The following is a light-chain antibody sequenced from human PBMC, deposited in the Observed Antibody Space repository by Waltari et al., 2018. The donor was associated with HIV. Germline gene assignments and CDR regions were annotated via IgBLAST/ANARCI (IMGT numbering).Light chain of an antibody. Sequence: QSVLTQPPSASGSPGQRVTTSSSGSSSNIGRNTVNWYQQLPGTAPKLLIYSNNQRPSGVPDRFSGSKSGTSASLAISGLQSEDEADYYCAAWDDSLNGYVFGTGTKVTVL. CDR2: SNN. CDR3: AAWDDSLNGYV. J-gene: IGLJ1*01. CDR1: SSNIGRNT. V-gene: IGLV1-44*01.